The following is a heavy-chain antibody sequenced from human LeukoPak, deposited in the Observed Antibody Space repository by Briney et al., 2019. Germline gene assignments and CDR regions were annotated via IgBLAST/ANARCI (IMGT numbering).Heavy chain of an antibody. CDR2: IKSKTDGGTI. CDR3: ATRYGSGGLRAAYYYYYYMDV. D-gene: IGHD3-10*01. CDR1: GFTLNNAW. Sequence: GGSLRLSCAASGFTLNNAWMGWVRHVPGKGLEWVGRIKSKTDGGTIDFAAPVKGRFTISRDDSRNTLYLQMNSLKTEDTALYYCATRYGSGGLRAAYYYYYYMDVWGKGTTVTVSS. J-gene: IGHJ6*03. V-gene: IGHV3-15*01.